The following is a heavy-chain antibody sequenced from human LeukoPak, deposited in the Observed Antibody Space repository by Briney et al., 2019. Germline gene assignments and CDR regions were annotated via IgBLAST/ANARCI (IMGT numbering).Heavy chain of an antibody. J-gene: IGHJ4*02. CDR3: VYSGDYEKGY. CDR1: GFTFDDYG. CDR2: INWNGGST. V-gene: IGHV3-20*04. D-gene: IGHD4-17*01. Sequence: PGGSLRLSCAASGFTFDDYGMNWVRQPPGKGLEWVCNINWNGGSTSYADSLKGRLTISRDNAKSSLYLQMNSLRAEDTAVYYCVYSGDYEKGYWGQGTLVTVSS.